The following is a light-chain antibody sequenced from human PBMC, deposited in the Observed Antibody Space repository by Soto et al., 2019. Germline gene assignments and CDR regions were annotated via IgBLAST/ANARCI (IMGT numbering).Light chain of an antibody. J-gene: IGKJ5*01. CDR2: DAS. CDR3: QQRSSWPVT. V-gene: IGKV3-11*01. Sequence: EIVLTQSPATLSLSPGERGTLSCRASQSVNSFLAWDQQKPGQAPRLLIYDASNRATGIPARFSGSGSETAVTLTISSLEHEDFAVYDCQQRSSWPVTFGEGTRLEIK. CDR1: QSVNSF.